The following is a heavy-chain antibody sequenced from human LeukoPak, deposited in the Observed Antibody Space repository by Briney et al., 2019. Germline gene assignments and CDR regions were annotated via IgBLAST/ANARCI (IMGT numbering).Heavy chain of an antibody. J-gene: IGHJ4*02. CDR3: ARGWTTYDY. Sequence: GGSLRLSWAASGFTFSSYSMNWVRQAPGEGLEWVSSISSSSSYIYYADSVKGRFTISRDNAKNSLYLQMNSLRAEDTAVYYCARGWTTYDYWGQGTLVTVSS. V-gene: IGHV3-21*01. D-gene: IGHD1-1*01. CDR2: ISSSSSYI. CDR1: GFTFSSYS.